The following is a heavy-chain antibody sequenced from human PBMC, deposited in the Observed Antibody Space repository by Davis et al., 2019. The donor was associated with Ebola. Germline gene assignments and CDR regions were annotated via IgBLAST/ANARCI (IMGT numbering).Heavy chain of an antibody. CDR1: GFTFSGSA. CDR2: IRSKANSYAT. V-gene: IGHV3-73*01. D-gene: IGHD4-17*01. CDR3: TSTTVTVDY. Sequence: PGGSLRLSCAASGFTFSGSAMHWVRQASGKGLEWVSRIRSKANSYATAYAASVKGRFTISRDDSKNTAYLQKNSLKTEDTAVYYCTSTTVTVDYWGQGTLVTVSS. J-gene: IGHJ4*02.